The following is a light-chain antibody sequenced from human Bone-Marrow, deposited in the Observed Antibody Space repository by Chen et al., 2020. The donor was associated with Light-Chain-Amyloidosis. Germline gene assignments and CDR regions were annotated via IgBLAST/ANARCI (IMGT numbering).Light chain of an antibody. CDR3: QVWDRSGDRPV. J-gene: IGLJ3*02. CDR2: DDS. V-gene: IGLV3-21*02. Sequence: SYVLTQPSSVSVAPGQTATIACGGNNIGSTSVHWYQQTPGQAPLLVVYDDSDRPSGIPERLSGSNCGNTATLTIRRVGAGDEGDYYCQVWDRSGDRPVFGGGAKLTVL. CDR1: NIGSTS.